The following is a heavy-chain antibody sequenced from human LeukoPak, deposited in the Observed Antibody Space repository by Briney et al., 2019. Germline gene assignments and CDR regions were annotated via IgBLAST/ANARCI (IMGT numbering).Heavy chain of an antibody. Sequence: SETLSLTCAVYGGSFSGYYWSWIRQPPGKGLEWIGEINNSGSTNYNPSLKSRVTISVDTSKSQFSLKLSSVTAADTAVYYCARAGVMRRTYYDFWSGYHPFDYWGQGTLVTVSS. J-gene: IGHJ4*02. CDR1: GGSFSGYY. CDR3: ARAGVMRRTYYDFWSGYHPFDY. D-gene: IGHD3-3*01. CDR2: INNSGST. V-gene: IGHV4-34*01.